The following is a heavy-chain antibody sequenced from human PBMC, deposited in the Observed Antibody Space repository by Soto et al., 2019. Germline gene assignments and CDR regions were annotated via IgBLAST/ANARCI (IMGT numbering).Heavy chain of an antibody. CDR3: ARQTYYYDSSGPDNKFDAFDI. CDR1: GYSFTSYW. CDR2: IYPGDSDT. V-gene: IGHV5-51*01. D-gene: IGHD3-22*01. Sequence: GESLKISCKGSGYSFTSYWIGWVRQMPGKGLEWMGIIYPGDSDTRYSPSFQGQVTISADKSISTAYLQWSSLKASDTAMYYCARQTYYYDSSGPDNKFDAFDIWGQGTMVTVSS. J-gene: IGHJ3*02.